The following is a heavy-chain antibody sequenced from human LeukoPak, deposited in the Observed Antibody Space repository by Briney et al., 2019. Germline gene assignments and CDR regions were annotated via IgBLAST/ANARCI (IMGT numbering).Heavy chain of an antibody. D-gene: IGHD6-6*01. Sequence: SQTLSLTCAVDGGSFSGYYWSWIRQPPGKGLEWIGEINHSGSTNSNPSLKSRVTFSVDTSKNQFSLKLTSVTAADTAVYYCAAYSRSAGTFDIWGQGTMVTVSS. V-gene: IGHV4-34*01. CDR1: GGSFSGYY. CDR3: AAYSRSAGTFDI. J-gene: IGHJ3*02. CDR2: INHSGST.